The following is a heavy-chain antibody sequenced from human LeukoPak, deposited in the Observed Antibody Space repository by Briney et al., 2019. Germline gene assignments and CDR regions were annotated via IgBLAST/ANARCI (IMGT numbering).Heavy chain of an antibody. CDR1: GFTFSSYG. Sequence: GGSLRLSCAASGFTFSSYGMHWVRQAPGKGVEWMAVIWYDGSNKYYVDSVKGRFTISRDNSKNTLYLQMNSLRAEDTAVYYCARDQGLRRGGYYFDYWGQGTLVTVSS. V-gene: IGHV3-33*01. CDR3: ARDQGLRRGGYYFDY. J-gene: IGHJ4*02. D-gene: IGHD4-17*01. CDR2: IWYDGSNK.